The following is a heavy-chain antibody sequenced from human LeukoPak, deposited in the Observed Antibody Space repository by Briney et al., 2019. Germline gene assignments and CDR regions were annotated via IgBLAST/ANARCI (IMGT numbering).Heavy chain of an antibody. J-gene: IGHJ5*02. D-gene: IGHD3-22*01. CDR1: GGSISSYY. CDR2: IYYSGST. V-gene: IGHV4-59*01. CDR3: AREYYYDSSGYYPSNWFDP. Sequence: PSETLSLTCTVSGGSISSYYWSWIRQPPGKGLEWIGYIYYSGSTNYNPSLKSRVTISVDTSKNQFSLKLSSVTAADTAVYYCAREYYYDSSGYYPSNWFDPWGQGTLVTVSS.